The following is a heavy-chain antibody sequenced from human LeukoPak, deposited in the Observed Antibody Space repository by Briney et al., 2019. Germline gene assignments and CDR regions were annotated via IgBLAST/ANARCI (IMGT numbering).Heavy chain of an antibody. Sequence: PSETLSLTCAVSGGSISSGGYSWSWIRQPPGKGLEWIGYIYHSGSTYYNPSLKSRVTISVDRSKNQFSLKLSSVTAADTAVYYCARARGLRNSFDPWGQGTLVTVSS. D-gene: IGHD5-12*01. V-gene: IGHV4-30-2*01. CDR2: IYHSGST. CDR1: GGSISSGGYS. J-gene: IGHJ5*02. CDR3: ARARGLRNSFDP.